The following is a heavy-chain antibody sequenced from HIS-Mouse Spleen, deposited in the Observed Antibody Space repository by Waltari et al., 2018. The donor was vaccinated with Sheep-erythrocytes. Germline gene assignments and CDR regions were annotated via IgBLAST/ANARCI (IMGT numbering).Heavy chain of an antibody. V-gene: IGHV3-23*01. CDR1: GFTFSRAA. J-gene: IGHJ4*02. D-gene: IGHD4-17*01. CDR3: AKQTLRRTYFDY. CDR2: ISGSGGST. Sequence: EVQLLESGGGLVQPGGSLRLSCAASGFTFSRAAMGWVRQAPGKGLGWVSAISGSGGSTYYADSVKGRFTISRDNSKNTLYLQMNSLRAEDTAVYYCAKQTLRRTYFDYWGQGTLVTVSS.